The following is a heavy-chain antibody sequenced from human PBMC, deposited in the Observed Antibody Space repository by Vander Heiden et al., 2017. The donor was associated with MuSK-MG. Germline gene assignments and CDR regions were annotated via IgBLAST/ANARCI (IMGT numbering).Heavy chain of an antibody. CDR1: GVTVTSYP. V-gene: IGHV3-23*01. J-gene: IGHJ4*02. CDR2: ISGSGTNT. CDR3: AKGDHDSSGYFPPSFDY. D-gene: IGHD3-22*01. Sequence: EVQLLEHGGGLVQPGWSLRLACAASGVTVTSYPMSWVRQAPGQGLEWVSCISGSGTNTNYADTVKGRFNISRDNSKNTLYLQMSSLRVEDTAIYYCAKGDHDSSGYFPPSFDYWGQGTLVTVSS.